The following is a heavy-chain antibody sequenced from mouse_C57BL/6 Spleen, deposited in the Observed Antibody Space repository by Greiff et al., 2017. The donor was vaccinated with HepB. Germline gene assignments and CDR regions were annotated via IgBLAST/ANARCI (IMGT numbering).Heavy chain of an antibody. J-gene: IGHJ1*03. V-gene: IGHV14-2*01. CDR2: IAPEDGET. CDR1: GFNIKDYY. CDR3: ALDDGYYGYCYFDV. D-gene: IGHD2-3*01. Sequence: VQLQQSGAELVKPGASVKLSCTASGFNIKDYYMHWVKQRTEQGLEWIGRIAPEDGETKYAPKFQGTATITADASSHTDYLQLSSLTSEDTAVYYCALDDGYYGYCYFDVWGTGTTVTVSS.